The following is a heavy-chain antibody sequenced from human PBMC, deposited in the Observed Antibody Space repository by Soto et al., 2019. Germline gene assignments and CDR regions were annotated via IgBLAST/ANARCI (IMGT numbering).Heavy chain of an antibody. D-gene: IGHD6-13*01. Sequence: GGSLRLSCIASGFTFSSYGMHWVRQATGKGLEWVAVISYDGSNKYYADSVKGRFTISRDNSKNTLYLQMNSLRAEDTAVYYCAKDSSSCLDYWGQGTLVTVSS. CDR2: ISYDGSNK. CDR1: GFTFSSYG. CDR3: AKDSSSCLDY. V-gene: IGHV3-30*18. J-gene: IGHJ4*02.